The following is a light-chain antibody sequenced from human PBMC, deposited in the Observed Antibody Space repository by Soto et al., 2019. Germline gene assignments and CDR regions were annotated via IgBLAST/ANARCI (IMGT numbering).Light chain of an antibody. Sequence: DIQMTQSPSTLSASVGDRVTITCRASQSISSWLAWYQQKPGKAPKLLIYKAYSLESGVQSRFSGSGSGTEFTLTIRSLQPDDVATYYCKQYNSYPWTFGQGTKVDIK. J-gene: IGKJ1*01. V-gene: IGKV1-5*03. CDR2: KAY. CDR3: KQYNSYPWT. CDR1: QSISSW.